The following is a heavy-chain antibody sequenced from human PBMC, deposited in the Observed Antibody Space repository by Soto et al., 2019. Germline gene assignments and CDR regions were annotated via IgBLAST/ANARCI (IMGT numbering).Heavy chain of an antibody. CDR2: ISAYNGNT. J-gene: IGHJ4*02. CDR3: ARSGVWEPRDY. CDR1: GYTFTSYG. Sequence: QVQLVQSGAEVKKPGASVKVSCKASGYTFTSYGISWVRQAPGQGLEWMGWISAYNGNTNYAQNLQGRVTMTTDRSTSTAYMELRGLRPADTAVYYCARSGVWEPRDYWGQGTLVTVSS. D-gene: IGHD1-26*01. V-gene: IGHV1-18*01.